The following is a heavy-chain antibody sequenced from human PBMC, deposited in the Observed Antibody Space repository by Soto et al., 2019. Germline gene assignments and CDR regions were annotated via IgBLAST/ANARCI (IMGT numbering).Heavy chain of an antibody. CDR1: GFTFTSYA. CDR3: PRGVMDFDY. D-gene: IGHD3-10*01. CDR2: ISHSGDRT. J-gene: IGHJ4*02. V-gene: IGHV3-23*01. Sequence: GGSLRLSCAASGFTFTSYAMSRVRQAPGKGLEWVSGISHSGDRTYYADSVKGRFTISRDNSKNTLNLQMNSLRAEDTAVYYCPRGVMDFDYWGQGILVTVSS.